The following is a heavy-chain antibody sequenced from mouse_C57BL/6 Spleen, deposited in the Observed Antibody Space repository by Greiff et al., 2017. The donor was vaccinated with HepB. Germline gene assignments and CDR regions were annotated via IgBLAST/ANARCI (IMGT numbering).Heavy chain of an antibody. CDR2: ISSGSSTI. J-gene: IGHJ2*01. D-gene: IGHD2-12*01. CDR1: GFTFSDYG. CDR3: AREDYIDFDY. Sequence: EVQGVESGGGLVKPGGSLKLSCAASGFTFSDYGMHWVRQAPEKGLEWVAYISSGSSTISYADTVKGRFTISRDKAKNTLFLQMTSLRSEDTAMYYCAREDYIDFDYWGQGTTLTVSS. V-gene: IGHV5-17*01.